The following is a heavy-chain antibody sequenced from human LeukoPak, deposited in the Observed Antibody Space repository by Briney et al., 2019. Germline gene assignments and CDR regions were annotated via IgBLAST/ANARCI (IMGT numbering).Heavy chain of an antibody. J-gene: IGHJ5*02. Sequence: GGSLRLSCVGSGFTFRSYSMNWVRQAPGKGLEWVSSISSSSSYIYYADSVKGRFTISRDNAKNSLYLQMNSLRAEDTAVYYCARVLYYYDSSGYLNWFDPWGQGTLVTVSS. D-gene: IGHD3-22*01. CDR2: ISSSSSYI. V-gene: IGHV3-21*01. CDR1: GFTFRSYS. CDR3: ARVLYYYDSSGYLNWFDP.